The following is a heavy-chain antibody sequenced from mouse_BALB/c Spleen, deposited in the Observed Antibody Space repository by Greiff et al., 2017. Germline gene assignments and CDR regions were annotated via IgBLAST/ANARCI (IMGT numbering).Heavy chain of an antibody. J-gene: IGHJ1*01. CDR2: IYPGDGDT. CDR3: ARSEAPGYFDV. V-gene: IGHV1-87*01. Sequence: QVQLQQSGAELARPGASVKLSCKASGYTFTSYWMQWVKQRPGQGLEWIGAIYPGDGDTRYTQKFKGKATLTADKSSSTAYMQLSSLASEDSAVYYCARSEAPGYFDVWGAGTTGTVAA. CDR1: GYTFTSYW.